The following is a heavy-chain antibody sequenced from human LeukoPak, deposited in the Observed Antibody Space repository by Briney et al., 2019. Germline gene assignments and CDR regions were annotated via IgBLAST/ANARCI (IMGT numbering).Heavy chain of an antibody. CDR1: GGSISSSNW. CDR3: ARGRDGFNSLPFDY. D-gene: IGHD5-24*01. Sequence: PSETLSLTCVVSGGSISSSNWWSWVRQPPGKGLEWIGEIYHSGSTNYIPSLKTRITISVDKSKNQSSLSLTSVTAADTAVYYCARGRDGFNSLPFDYWGQGTLVTVSS. J-gene: IGHJ4*02. CDR2: IYHSGST. V-gene: IGHV4-4*02.